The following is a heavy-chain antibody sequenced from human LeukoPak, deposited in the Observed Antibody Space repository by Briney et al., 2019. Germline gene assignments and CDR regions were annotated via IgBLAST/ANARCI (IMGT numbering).Heavy chain of an antibody. CDR1: EFSVGSNY. CDR2: IYSGGST. CDR3: AKDFMHFGSGRPYYMDV. Sequence: GGSLRLSCAASEFSVGSNYMTWVRQAPGKGLEWVSLIYSGGSTYYADSVKGRFTISRDNSKNTLYLQMNTLRGEDTAVYYCAKDFMHFGSGRPYYMDVWGRGTTVITSS. D-gene: IGHD3-10*01. J-gene: IGHJ6*03. V-gene: IGHV3-66*01.